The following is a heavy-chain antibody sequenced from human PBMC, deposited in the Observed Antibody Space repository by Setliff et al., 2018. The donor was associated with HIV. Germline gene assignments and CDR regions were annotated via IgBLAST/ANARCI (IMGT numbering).Heavy chain of an antibody. V-gene: IGHV3-21*01. J-gene: IGHJ5*02. CDR3: ARDALIVVVPAAIGFDP. Sequence: GGSLRLSCAASGFTFSSYSMNWVRQAPGKGLEWVSSISSSSTYIYYADSVKGRFTISRDNAKNSLYLQMNSLRADDTAVYYCARDALIVVVPAAIGFDPWGQGTLVTVSS. CDR1: GFTFSSYS. D-gene: IGHD2-2*02. CDR2: ISSSSTYI.